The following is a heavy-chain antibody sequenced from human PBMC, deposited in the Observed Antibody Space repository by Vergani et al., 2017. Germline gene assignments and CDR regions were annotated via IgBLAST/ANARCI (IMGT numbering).Heavy chain of an antibody. J-gene: IGHJ2*01. CDR3: ARVFSPSAFWYLDL. CDR2: IYASGNN. V-gene: IGHV4-61*02. Sequence: QVQLQESGPGLVKPSQTLSLTCTVSGDSIDSVSHYWTWIRQPAGKGLEWIGRIYASGNNNYNPPLRSRVIMSVDTSKNQISLKLTSVTAADTAVYYCARVFSPSAFWYLDLWGRGTLVTVSS. D-gene: IGHD2/OR15-2a*01. CDR1: GDSIDSVSHY.